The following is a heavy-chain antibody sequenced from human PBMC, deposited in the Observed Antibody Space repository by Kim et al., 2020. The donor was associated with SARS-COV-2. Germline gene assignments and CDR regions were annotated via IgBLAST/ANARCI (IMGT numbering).Heavy chain of an antibody. Sequence: GGSLRLSCPASGFSFSNYAMHGVRQAPGKGREWVPVISLDGSNEDYAASVKGRFPISRDNPKRTISLQMNSLRAEDSAVYYFAREWTSGTTPWFGPWGQETRVTVSA. J-gene: IGHJ5*02. CDR2: ISLDGSNE. D-gene: IGHD1-1*01. V-gene: IGHV3-33*01. CDR3: AREWTSGTTPWFGP. CDR1: GFSFSNYA.